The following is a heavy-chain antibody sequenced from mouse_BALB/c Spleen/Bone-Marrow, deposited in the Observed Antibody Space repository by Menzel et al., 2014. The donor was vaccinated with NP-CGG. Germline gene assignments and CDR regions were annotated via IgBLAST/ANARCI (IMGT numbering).Heavy chain of an antibody. CDR2: IRNKANGYTT. CDR1: GFTFTDYY. D-gene: IGHD2-4*01. CDR3: ARDINYDIYWYFDV. J-gene: IGHJ1*01. V-gene: IGHV7-3*02. Sequence: EVMLVESGGGLVQPGGSLRLSCATSGFTFTDYYMSWVRQPPGKALEWLGFIRNKANGYTTEYSVSVKGRFTISRDNSQSILYLQMNTLRAEDSATYYCARDINYDIYWYFDVWGAGTTVTVSS.